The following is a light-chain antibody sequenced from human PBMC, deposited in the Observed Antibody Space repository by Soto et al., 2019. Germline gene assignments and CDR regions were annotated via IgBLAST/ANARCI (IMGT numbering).Light chain of an antibody. V-gene: IGKV3-15*01. CDR1: QSISSN. CDR2: GAS. CDR3: QQYNNWPRT. J-gene: IGKJ1*01. Sequence: EIVMTQSPATLSVSPGERATLSCRASQSISSNLAWYQHRPGQAPRLLIYGASTRASGIPARFSGGGSGTDFTLTISSLQSEDFAVYHCQQYNNWPRTFGQGTKVEIQ.